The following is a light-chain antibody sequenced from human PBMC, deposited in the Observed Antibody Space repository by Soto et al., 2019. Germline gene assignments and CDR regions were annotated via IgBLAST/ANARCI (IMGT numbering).Light chain of an antibody. V-gene: IGLV2-14*01. J-gene: IGLJ1*01. CDR2: EVS. CDR3: SSYTSSRAYV. Sequence: QSVLAQPASVSGSPGQSITISCTGTSSDVGGYNYVSWYQQQSGKAPKLMIHEVSNRPSGVSNRFSGSKSGNTASLTISGLQAEDEADYYCSSYTSSRAYVFRIATTVTVL. CDR1: SSDVGGYNY.